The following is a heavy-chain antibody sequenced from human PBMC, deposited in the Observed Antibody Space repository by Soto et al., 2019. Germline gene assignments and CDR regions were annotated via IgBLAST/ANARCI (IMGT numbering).Heavy chain of an antibody. CDR3: AKKVNSGSGSQYFDY. CDR2: FRAGGDDGTT. CDR1: GFTFSSYS. Sequence: GGSLRLSCVASGFTFSSYSMSWVRQAPGKGLEWVSGFRAGGDDGTTYYADSVKGRFTLSRDNSKNTLFLQMNSLRAEDTAIYYCAKKVNSGSGSQYFDYFGQGTLVTVSS. V-gene: IGHV3-23*01. J-gene: IGHJ4*02. D-gene: IGHD3-10*01.